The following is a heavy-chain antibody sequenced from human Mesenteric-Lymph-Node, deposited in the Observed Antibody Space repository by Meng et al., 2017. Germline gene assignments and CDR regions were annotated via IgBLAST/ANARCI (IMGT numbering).Heavy chain of an antibody. J-gene: IGHJ4*02. CDR1: GFTFSSYA. CDR2: ISYDGSNK. D-gene: IGHD4-17*01. CDR3: ARGVRAGGDYSWYFDY. Sequence: GESLKISCAASGFTFSSYAMHWVRQAPGKGLEWVAVISYDGSNKYYADSVKGRFTISRDNSKNTLYLQMNSLRAEDTAVYYCARGVRAGGDYSWYFDYWGQGTLVTVSS. V-gene: IGHV3-30*04.